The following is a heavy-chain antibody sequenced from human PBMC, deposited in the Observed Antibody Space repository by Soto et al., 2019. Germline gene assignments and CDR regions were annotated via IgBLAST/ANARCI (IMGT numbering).Heavy chain of an antibody. D-gene: IGHD2-2*01. CDR3: ARVKMEGYCSSTSCYAAYYYMDV. V-gene: IGHV4-59*01. J-gene: IGHJ6*03. CDR2: IYYSGST. Sequence: SETLSLTCTVSGGSISSYYWSWIRQPPGKGLEWIGYIYYSGSTNYNPSLKSRVTISVDTSKNQFSLKLSSVTAADTAVYYCARVKMEGYCSSTSCYAAYYYMDVWGKGTTVTVSS. CDR1: GGSISSYY.